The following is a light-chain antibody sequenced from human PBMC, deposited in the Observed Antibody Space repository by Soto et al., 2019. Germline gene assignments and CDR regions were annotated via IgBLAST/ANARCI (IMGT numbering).Light chain of an antibody. CDR1: GSDIATFNY. J-gene: IGLJ1*01. Sequence: QSALAKPASMSGSPGQSITISCTGSGSDIATFNYVSWYQQYPGKAPKLLIYQVTSRASGVSHRFSGSKSGNTAALTISGLQPEDDAEYYCNSNSSTSFYVSSTGTKVTLL. CDR2: QVT. V-gene: IGLV2-14*01. CDR3: NSNSSTSFYV.